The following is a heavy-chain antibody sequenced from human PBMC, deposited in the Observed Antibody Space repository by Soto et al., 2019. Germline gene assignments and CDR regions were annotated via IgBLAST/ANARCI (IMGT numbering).Heavy chain of an antibody. CDR2: IFYNGKT. CDR1: GGSVFSSSSY. D-gene: IGHD5-12*01. V-gene: IGHV4-39*07. CDR3: VRGGGYDAFDH. J-gene: IGHJ4*02. Sequence: QLQLQESGPGLVRPSETLSLTCTVTGGSVFSSSSYWAWIRQSPGKGLEWIGQIFYNGKTYYSPSLGSRVTMSVDSSNNLFSLSLRSVTAADMAVYYCVRGGGYDAFDHWGQGVPVTVSS.